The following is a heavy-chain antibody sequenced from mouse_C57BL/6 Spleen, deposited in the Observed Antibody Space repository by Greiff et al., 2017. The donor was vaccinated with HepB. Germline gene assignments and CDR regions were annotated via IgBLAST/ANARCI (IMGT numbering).Heavy chain of an antibody. J-gene: IGHJ3*01. CDR1: GFTFSSYA. D-gene: IGHD4-1*01. CDR2: ISDGGSYT. CDR3: ARAGTGAWFAY. Sequence: EVKLMESGGGLVKPGGSLKLSCAASGFTFSSYAMSWVRQTPEKRLEWVATISDGGSYTYYPDNVKGRFTISRDNAKNNLYLQMSHLKSEDTAMYYCARAGTGAWFAYWGQGTLVTVSA. V-gene: IGHV5-4*03.